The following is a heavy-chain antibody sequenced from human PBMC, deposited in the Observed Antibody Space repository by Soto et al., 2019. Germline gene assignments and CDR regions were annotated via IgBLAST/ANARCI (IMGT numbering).Heavy chain of an antibody. J-gene: IGHJ4*02. V-gene: IGHV3-23*01. CDR1: GFTFRNYA. D-gene: IGHD2-2*01. CDR3: AKRWYCSRTRCYGAAY. Sequence: GGSLRLSCAASGFTFRNYAMSWVRQAPGKGLEWVSAISDDGGSTYYAVSVKGRFTISRDNSKNTLYLQMNSLRAEDTAVYFWAKRWYCSRTRCYGAAYGGQGTLVTVSS. CDR2: ISDDGGST.